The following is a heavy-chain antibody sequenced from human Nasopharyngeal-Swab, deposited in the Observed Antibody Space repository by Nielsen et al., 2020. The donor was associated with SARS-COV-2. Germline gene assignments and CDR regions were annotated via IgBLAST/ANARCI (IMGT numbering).Heavy chain of an antibody. V-gene: IGHV3-30*03. Sequence: WIRQPPGKGLEWVAVISYDGSNKYYADSVKGRFTISRDNSKNTLYLQMNSLRAEDMAVYYCAREFSVGSGWYIDIWGQGTMVTVSS. J-gene: IGHJ3*02. CDR2: ISYDGSNK. D-gene: IGHD6-19*01. CDR3: AREFSVGSGWYIDI.